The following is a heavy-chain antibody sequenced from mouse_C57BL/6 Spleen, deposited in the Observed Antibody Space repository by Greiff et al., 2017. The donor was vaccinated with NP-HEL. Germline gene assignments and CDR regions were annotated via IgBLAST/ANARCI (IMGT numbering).Heavy chain of an antibody. J-gene: IGHJ4*01. Sequence: VQLQQSGPELVKPGASVKISCKASGYAFSSSWMNWVKQRPGKGLEWIGRIYPGDGDTNYNGKFKGKATLTADKSSSTAYMQLSSLTSEDSAVYFCATRIYYDYWGQGTSVTVSS. D-gene: IGHD2-4*01. CDR2: IYPGDGDT. CDR3: ATRIYYDY. V-gene: IGHV1-82*01. CDR1: GYAFSSSW.